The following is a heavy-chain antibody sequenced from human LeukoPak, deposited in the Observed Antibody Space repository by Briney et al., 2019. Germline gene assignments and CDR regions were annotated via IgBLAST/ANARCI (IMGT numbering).Heavy chain of an antibody. Sequence: SETLSPTCAVYGGSFSGYYWSWIRQPPGKGLEWIGEINHSGSTNYNPSLKSRVTISVDTSKNQFSLKLSSVTAADTAVYYCARAALYYYDSSGRLDYWGQGTLVTVSS. D-gene: IGHD3-22*01. CDR3: ARAALYYYDSSGRLDY. CDR1: GGSFSGYY. J-gene: IGHJ4*02. V-gene: IGHV4-34*01. CDR2: INHSGST.